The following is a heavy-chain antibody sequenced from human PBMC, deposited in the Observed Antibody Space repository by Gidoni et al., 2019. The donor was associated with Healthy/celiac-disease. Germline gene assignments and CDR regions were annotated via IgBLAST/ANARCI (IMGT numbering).Heavy chain of an antibody. CDR2: IRSKANSYAT. J-gene: IGHJ4*02. CDR3: TSTSPYYDFWSGWPRFDY. Sequence: EVQLVESGGGLVQSGGSLKLSCAASGFTFSGSAMHWVRQASGNGLEWVGRIRSKANSYATAYAASVKGRFTISRDDSKNTAYLQMNSLKTEDTAVYYCTSTSPYYDFWSGWPRFDYWGQGTLVTVSS. V-gene: IGHV3-73*02. CDR1: GFTFSGSA. D-gene: IGHD3-3*01.